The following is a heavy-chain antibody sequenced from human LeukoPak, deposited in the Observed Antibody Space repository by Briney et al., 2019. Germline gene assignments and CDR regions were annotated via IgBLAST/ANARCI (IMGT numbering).Heavy chain of an antibody. CDR2: ISAYNGNT. CDR3: ARALSDDFWSGYQDH. Sequence: ASVKVSCKASGYRFISYGFSWVRQAPGQGLEWMGWISAYNGNTHYAQKFQGRVIMTTDTSTSTVYMEVRSLRSDDTAVYYCARALSDDFWSGYQDHWGQGTLVTVSS. V-gene: IGHV1-18*01. J-gene: IGHJ4*02. CDR1: GYRFISYG. D-gene: IGHD3-3*01.